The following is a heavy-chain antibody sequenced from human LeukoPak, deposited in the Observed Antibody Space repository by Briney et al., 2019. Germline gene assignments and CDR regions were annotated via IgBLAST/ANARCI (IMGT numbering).Heavy chain of an antibody. CDR1: RYTFTGYY. D-gene: IGHD6-19*01. J-gene: IGHJ6*02. CDR3: ARDYSSGWSDGMDV. Sequence: ASVKVSCKASRYTFTGYYMHWLRQAPGQGLEWMGWINPNSGGTNYAQKFQGRVTMTRDTSISTAYMELSRLRSDDTAVYYCARDYSSGWSDGMDVWGQGTTVTVSS. CDR2: INPNSGGT. V-gene: IGHV1-2*02.